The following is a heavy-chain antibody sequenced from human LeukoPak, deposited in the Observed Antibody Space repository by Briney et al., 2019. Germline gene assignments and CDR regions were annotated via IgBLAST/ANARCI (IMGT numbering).Heavy chain of an antibody. CDR1: GGSISSSSYY. V-gene: IGHV4-39*01. Sequence: PAETLSLTCTVSGGSISSSSYYWGWIRQPPGKGLEWIGRMSYSGSTYYNPSLKSRVTIAVDTSKTQFSLKLSSVTAADTAVYYCARFYTTSQYGSGYIGVWGKRTTVTVSS. CDR2: MSYSGST. J-gene: IGHJ6*03. CDR3: ARFYTTSQYGSGYIGV. D-gene: IGHD3-10*01.